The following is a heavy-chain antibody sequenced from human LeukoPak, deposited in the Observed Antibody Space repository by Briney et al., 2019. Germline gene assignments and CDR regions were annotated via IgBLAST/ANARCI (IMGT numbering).Heavy chain of an antibody. D-gene: IGHD3-22*01. CDR3: GKDELSGNSGYWNY. V-gene: IGHV3-23*01. CDR2: ISGSGGST. J-gene: IGHJ4*02. CDR1: GFTFSSYG. Sequence: GGSLRLSCAASGFTFSSYGMSWVRQAPGKGLEWVSAISGSGGSTYYADSVKGRFTISRDNSKNTLYLQMNSLRAEDTAVYYCGKDELSGNSGYWNYWGQGTQVTVSS.